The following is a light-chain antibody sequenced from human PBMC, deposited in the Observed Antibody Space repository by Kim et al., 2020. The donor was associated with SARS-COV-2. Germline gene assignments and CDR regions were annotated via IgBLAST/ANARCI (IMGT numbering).Light chain of an antibody. CDR3: QAWDSSTFV. Sequence: SYELTHPPSVSVSPGQTASITCSGDELGDKHACWYQQKPGQSPVLVIYQHTKRPSGIPERFSGSTSVNTATLTISGTQAVDEADYYCQAWDSSTFVFGAGTKVTGL. CDR1: ELGDKH. V-gene: IGLV3-1*01. CDR2: QHT. J-gene: IGLJ1*01.